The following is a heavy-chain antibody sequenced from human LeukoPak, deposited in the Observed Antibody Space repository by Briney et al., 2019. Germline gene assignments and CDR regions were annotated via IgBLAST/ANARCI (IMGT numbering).Heavy chain of an antibody. V-gene: IGHV3-64*03. Sequence: GGSLRLSCSAPGFTFSTYAMHWVRQAPGKGLEYVSAISSDGIRTYYADSVKGRFTISRDNSKNKVYVQMSSLRSEDTAVYYCVRWVTGLDYWGQGILVTVSS. J-gene: IGHJ4*02. CDR1: GFTFSTYA. CDR3: VRWVTGLDY. CDR2: ISSDGIRT. D-gene: IGHD2-21*02.